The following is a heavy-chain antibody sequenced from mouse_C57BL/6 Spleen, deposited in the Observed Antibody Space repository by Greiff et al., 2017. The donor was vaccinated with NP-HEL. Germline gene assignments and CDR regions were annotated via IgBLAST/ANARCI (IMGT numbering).Heavy chain of an antibody. V-gene: IGHV5-4*01. D-gene: IGHD2-1*01. CDR1: GFTFSSYA. Sequence: EVKVEESGGGLVKPGGSLKLSCAASGFTFSSYAMSWVRQTPEKRLEWVATISDGGSYTYYPDNVKGRFTISRDNAKNNLYLQMSHLKSEETAMYYGAREDCNYPTYAMDYWGQGTSVTVSS. CDR2: ISDGGSYT. J-gene: IGHJ4*01. CDR3: AREDCNYPTYAMDY.